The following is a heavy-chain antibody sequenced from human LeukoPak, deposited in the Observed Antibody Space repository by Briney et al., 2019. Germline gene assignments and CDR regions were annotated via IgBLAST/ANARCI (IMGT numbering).Heavy chain of an antibody. D-gene: IGHD3-3*01. Sequence: ESLRISCKGSGYTFSSYWIGWVRQMPGKGLEWMGIIYPGDSDTRYSPSLQGQVTISVDTSIGTAYLQWSSLKASDTAIYYCARQNDFRLDYWGQGTLVTISS. CDR2: IYPGDSDT. CDR3: ARQNDFRLDY. V-gene: IGHV5-51*01. J-gene: IGHJ4*02. CDR1: GYTFSSYW.